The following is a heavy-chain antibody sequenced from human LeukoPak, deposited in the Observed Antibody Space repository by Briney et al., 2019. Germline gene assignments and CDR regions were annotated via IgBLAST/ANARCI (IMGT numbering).Heavy chain of an antibody. V-gene: IGHV3-23*01. J-gene: IGHJ5*02. CDR1: RFTFSNYA. Sequence: GGSLRLSCVASRFTFSNYAMSWVRQAPGKGLEWVSLISGSGGVTYYADSVKGRFTISRDNSKNTLYLQMNSLRAEDTATYYCAKEWDASWARLGWFDPWGQGTLVTVSS. D-gene: IGHD1-26*01. CDR2: ISGSGGVT. CDR3: AKEWDASWARLGWFDP.